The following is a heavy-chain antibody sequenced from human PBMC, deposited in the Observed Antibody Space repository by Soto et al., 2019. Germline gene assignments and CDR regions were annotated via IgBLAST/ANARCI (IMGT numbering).Heavy chain of an antibody. D-gene: IGHD6-13*01. CDR3: ATGIAAAGTARKQIDY. J-gene: IGHJ4*02. Sequence: GASVKVSCKVSGYTPTELSMHWVRQAPGKGLEWMGGFDPEDGETIYAQKFQGRVTMTEDTSTDTAYMELSSLRSEDTAVYYCATGIAAAGTARKQIDYWGQGTLVTVSS. CDR2: FDPEDGET. CDR1: GYTPTELS. V-gene: IGHV1-24*01.